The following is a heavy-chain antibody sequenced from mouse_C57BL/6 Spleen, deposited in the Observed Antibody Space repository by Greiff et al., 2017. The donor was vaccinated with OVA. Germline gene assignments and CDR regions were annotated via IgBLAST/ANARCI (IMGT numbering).Heavy chain of an antibody. V-gene: IGHV1-59*01. D-gene: IGHD1-1*01. Sequence: VQLQQPGAELVRPGTSVKLSCKASGYTFTSYWMHWVKQRPGQGLEWIGVIDPSDSYTTYNQKFKGKATLTVDTSSSTAYMQLSSLTSEDSAVYYCARSEITTVVPYFDYWGQGTTLTVPS. CDR3: ARSEITTVVPYFDY. J-gene: IGHJ2*01. CDR2: IDPSDSYT. CDR1: GYTFTSYW.